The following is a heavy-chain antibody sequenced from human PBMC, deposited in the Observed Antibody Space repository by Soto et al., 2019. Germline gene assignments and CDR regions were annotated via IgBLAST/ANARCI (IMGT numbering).Heavy chain of an antibody. J-gene: IGHJ4*02. V-gene: IGHV3-72*01. D-gene: IGHD4-17*01. CDR3: TTVTTVDYYFDY. Sequence: GGSLRLSCAASGLTFSDRYMDWVRQAPGKGLEWVGRIRKKTNSYTTEYAASVKGRFIISRDDSTNSLCLQMSSLKTEDTAVYYCTTVTTVDYYFDYWGQGTLVTVSS. CDR2: IRKKTNSYTT. CDR1: GLTFSDRY.